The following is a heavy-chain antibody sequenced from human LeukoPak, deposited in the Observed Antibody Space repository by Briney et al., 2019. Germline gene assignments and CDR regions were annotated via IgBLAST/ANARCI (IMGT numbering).Heavy chain of an antibody. CDR1: GFTFRSYA. Sequence: GGSLRLSCAASGFTFRSYAMQWVRQAPGKGLEWVSYITYNSGTIFYADSVKGRFTISRDSAKDSLYLQMSSLKASDSAIYYCARLPAYQRYCDSTSCHDDPWGQGTLVTVSS. J-gene: IGHJ5*02. CDR2: ITYNSGTI. CDR3: ARLPAYQRYCDSTSCHDDP. V-gene: IGHV3-48*01. D-gene: IGHD2-2*01.